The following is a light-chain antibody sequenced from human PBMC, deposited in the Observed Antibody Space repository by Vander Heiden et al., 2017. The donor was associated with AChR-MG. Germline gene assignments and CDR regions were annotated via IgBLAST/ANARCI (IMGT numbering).Light chain of an antibody. CDR2: DYD. J-gene: IGLJ3*02. V-gene: IGLV1-51*01. Sequence: QSALAHPPASSAPPGLTVTISCSGTGSNVGKNFVFRYQQLPGTVPKLLICDYDQRPSGIPARFSGSKSATSATLGITGLQAGDEANYYCESWDSSRTAVVFGGGTMLTVL. CDR1: GSNVGKNF. CDR3: ESWDSSRTAVV.